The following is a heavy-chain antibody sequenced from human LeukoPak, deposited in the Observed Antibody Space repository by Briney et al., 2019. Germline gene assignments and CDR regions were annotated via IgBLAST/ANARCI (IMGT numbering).Heavy chain of an antibody. V-gene: IGHV1-69*05. CDR1: GGTFSSYA. Sequence: ASVKVSCKACGGTFSSYAISWVRQAPGQGLEWMGGIIPICGTANYAQKFQGRVTITTDESTSTAYMELSSLRSEDTAVYYCARDQIAATSSHYYYYMDVWGKGTTVTVSS. J-gene: IGHJ6*03. CDR3: ARDQIAATSSHYYYYMDV. CDR2: IIPICGTA. D-gene: IGHD6-25*01.